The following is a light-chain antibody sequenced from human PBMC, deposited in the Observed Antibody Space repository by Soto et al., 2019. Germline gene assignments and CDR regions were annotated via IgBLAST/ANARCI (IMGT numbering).Light chain of an antibody. CDR3: ISYTGSSTSYV. Sequence: LTHPASVSGSPGQSITISCSGTRSDIGSYNYVAWYQQFPGKTPKILIYGVSNRPSGVSSRFSGSKSGNTASLTISGLQAEDEADYYCISYTGSSTSYVFGSGTKVTVL. J-gene: IGLJ1*01. CDR2: GVS. CDR1: RSDIGSYNY. V-gene: IGLV2-14*01.